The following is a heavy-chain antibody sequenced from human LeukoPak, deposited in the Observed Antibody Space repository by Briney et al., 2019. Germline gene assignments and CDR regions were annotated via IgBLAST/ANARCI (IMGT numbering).Heavy chain of an antibody. Sequence: SETLSLTXAVSGYSISSGYYWGRIRQPPGKGLECIGSIYHSGSTYYNPSLKSRVTISVDTSKNQFSLKLSSVTAADTAVYYCASHTPDYYYYYYMDVWGKGTTVTVSS. CDR1: GYSISSGYY. CDR2: IYHSGST. D-gene: IGHD2-15*01. CDR3: ASHTPDYYYYYYMDV. J-gene: IGHJ6*03. V-gene: IGHV4-38-2*01.